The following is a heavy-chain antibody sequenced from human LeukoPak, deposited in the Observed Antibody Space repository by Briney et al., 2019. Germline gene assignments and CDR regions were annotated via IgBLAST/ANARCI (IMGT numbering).Heavy chain of an antibody. D-gene: IGHD5-18*01. Sequence: NASETLSLTCTVSGGSISSGDYYWSWIRQPPGKGLEWIGYIYYSGSTYYNPSLKSRVTISVDTSKNQFSLKLSSVTAADTAVYYCARAVRTAMDSFDYWGQGTLVTVSS. CDR1: GGSISSGDYY. V-gene: IGHV4-30-4*01. CDR3: ARAVRTAMDSFDY. CDR2: IYYSGST. J-gene: IGHJ4*02.